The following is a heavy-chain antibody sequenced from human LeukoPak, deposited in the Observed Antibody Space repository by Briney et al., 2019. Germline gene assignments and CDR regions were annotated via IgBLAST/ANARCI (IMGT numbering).Heavy chain of an antibody. CDR2: IGTAGDT. V-gene: IGHV3-13*01. CDR1: GFTFSSYD. D-gene: IGHD5-18*01. Sequence: GGSLRLSCAASGFTFSSYDMHWVRQATGKGLEWVSAIGTAGDTYYPGSVKGRFTISRENAKNSLYLQMNSLRAGDTAVYYCAKDHEGADTAMVIPAFDIWGQGTMVTVSS. J-gene: IGHJ3*02. CDR3: AKDHEGADTAMVIPAFDI.